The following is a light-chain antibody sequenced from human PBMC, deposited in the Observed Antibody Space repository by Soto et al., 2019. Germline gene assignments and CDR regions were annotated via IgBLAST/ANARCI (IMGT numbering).Light chain of an antibody. Sequence: QSALTQPASVSGSPGQSITISCTGTSSDVGSYNLVSWYQQHPGKAPKLMIYEVSKRPSGVSNRFSGSKSGNTASLTISGLRSEDGADYYCSSFAVSSSFVFGPGTNLTFL. CDR1: SSDVGSYNL. CDR2: EVS. CDR3: SSFAVSSSFV. V-gene: IGLV2-23*02. J-gene: IGLJ1*01.